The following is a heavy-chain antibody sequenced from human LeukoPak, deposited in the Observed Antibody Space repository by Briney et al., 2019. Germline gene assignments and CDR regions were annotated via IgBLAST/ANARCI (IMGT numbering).Heavy chain of an antibody. Sequence: ASVKVFCKASGGTFSSYAISWVRQAPGQGLEWMGGIIPIFGTANYAQKFQGRVTITTDESTSTAYMELSSLRSEDTAMYYCARDQKVGATPYFGMDVWGQGTTVTVSS. D-gene: IGHD1-26*01. J-gene: IGHJ6*02. CDR3: ARDQKVGATPYFGMDV. CDR1: GGTFSSYA. V-gene: IGHV1-69*05. CDR2: IIPIFGTA.